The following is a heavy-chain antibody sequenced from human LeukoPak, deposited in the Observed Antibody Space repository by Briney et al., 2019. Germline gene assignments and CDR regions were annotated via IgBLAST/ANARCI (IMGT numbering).Heavy chain of an antibody. CDR1: GFTFSSYA. J-gene: IGHJ4*02. D-gene: IGHD3-16*01. CDR2: ISGSGGST. CDR3: AKSEWEDYVWGIDY. Sequence: GGSLTLSCAASGFTFSSYAMSWVRQAPAKGLEWVSAISGSGGSTYYADSVKGLFTISRDNNKHTLYMQMNSLRAEDTAVYYCAKSEWEDYVWGIDYWGQGTLVTVSS. V-gene: IGHV3-23*01.